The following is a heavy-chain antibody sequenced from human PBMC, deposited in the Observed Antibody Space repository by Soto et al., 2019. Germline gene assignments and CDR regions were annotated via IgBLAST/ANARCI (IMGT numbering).Heavy chain of an antibody. D-gene: IGHD5-18*01. CDR2: IYPGDSDT. J-gene: IGHJ3*02. CDR3: ARTLRGYSYGYAFDI. Sequence: GESLKISCKGSGYSFTSYWIGWVRQMPGKGLEWMGIIYPGDSDTRYSPSFQGQVTISADKSISTAYLQWSSLKASDTAMYYCARTLRGYSYGYAFDIWGQETTVTVSS. CDR1: GYSFTSYW. V-gene: IGHV5-51*01.